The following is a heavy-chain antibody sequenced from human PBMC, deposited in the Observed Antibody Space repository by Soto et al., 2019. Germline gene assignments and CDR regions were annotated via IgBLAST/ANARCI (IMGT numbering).Heavy chain of an antibody. CDR3: AGSYSSSLGWFDP. CDR1: GGSFSGYY. D-gene: IGHD6-13*01. CDR2: INHSGST. Sequence: QVQLQQWGAGLLKPSETLSLTCAVYGGSFSGYYWSWIRQPPGKGLEWIGEINHSGSTNYNPSLKRRVTISVDTSKNQFSLKLSSVTAADTAVYYCAGSYSSSLGWFDPWGQGTLVTVSS. V-gene: IGHV4-34*01. J-gene: IGHJ5*02.